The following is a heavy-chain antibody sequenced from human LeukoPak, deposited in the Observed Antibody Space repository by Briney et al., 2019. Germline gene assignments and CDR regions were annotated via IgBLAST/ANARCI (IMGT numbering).Heavy chain of an antibody. J-gene: IGHJ3*02. D-gene: IGHD3-9*01. CDR2: IYYSGST. CDR3: AREVDDILTGYYRDAFDI. Sequence: SETLSLTCTVSGGSISSYYWSWIRQPPGKGLEWIGYIYYSGSTNYNPSLKSRVTISVDTSKNQFSPKLSSVTAADTAVYYCAREVDDILTGYYRDAFDIWGQGTMVTVSS. V-gene: IGHV4-59*01. CDR1: GGSISSYY.